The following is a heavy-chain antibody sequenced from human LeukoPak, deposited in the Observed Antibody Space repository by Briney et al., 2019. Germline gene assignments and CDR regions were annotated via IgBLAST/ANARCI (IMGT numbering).Heavy chain of an antibody. V-gene: IGHV3-7*03. CDR1: GFTFSSSW. J-gene: IGHJ4*02. Sequence: GGSLRLSCAASGFTFSSSWMSWVRQAPGKGLEWVANIKKDGSETYYVDSVKGRFTISRDNAKDSLYLQMNSLRAEDTAIYYCARGRYSSTTYYFDSWGQGTLVTVSS. CDR3: ARGRYSSTTYYFDS. CDR2: IKKDGSET. D-gene: IGHD6-13*01.